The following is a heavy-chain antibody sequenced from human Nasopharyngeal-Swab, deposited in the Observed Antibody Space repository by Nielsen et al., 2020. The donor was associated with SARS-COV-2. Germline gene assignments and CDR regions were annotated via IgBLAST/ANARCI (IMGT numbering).Heavy chain of an antibody. Sequence: GSLRLSCTVSGGSISSSSYYWGWIRQPPGKGLEWIGSIYYSGSTYYNPSLKSRVTISVDTSKNQFSLKLSSVTAADTAVYYCARDNNYYDSSGYLFFDYWGQGTLVTVSS. J-gene: IGHJ4*02. CDR3: ARDNNYYDSSGYLFFDY. D-gene: IGHD3-22*01. CDR1: GGSISSSSYY. CDR2: IYYSGST. V-gene: IGHV4-39*07.